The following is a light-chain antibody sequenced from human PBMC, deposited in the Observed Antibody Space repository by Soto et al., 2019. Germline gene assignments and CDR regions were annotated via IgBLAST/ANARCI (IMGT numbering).Light chain of an antibody. Sequence: EIVLTQSPGTLSLSPGERATLSCRASQSVSSSYLAWYQQKPGQAPRLLIYGASSRATGIPARFSGSGSGTDFTLTISRLEPEDFAVYYCQQYDSSSWTFGQGTKVDIK. CDR1: QSVSSSY. CDR3: QQYDSSSWT. V-gene: IGKV3-20*01. J-gene: IGKJ1*01. CDR2: GAS.